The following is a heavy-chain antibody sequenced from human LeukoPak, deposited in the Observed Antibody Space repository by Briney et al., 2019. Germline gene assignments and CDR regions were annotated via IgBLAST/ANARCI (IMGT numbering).Heavy chain of an antibody. CDR3: ARYENIIMVPTAHAFDY. Sequence: SETLSLTCTVSGGSISSSNYCWGWIRQPPGKGLERIGTIYYSGDSYYNPYLKSRAAISVDTSKNRFSLNVNSVTAADTAVYFCARYENIIMVPTAHAFDYWGQGALVTVSS. J-gene: IGHJ4*02. CDR2: IYYSGDS. D-gene: IGHD2/OR15-2a*01. V-gene: IGHV4-39*02. CDR1: GGSISSSNYC.